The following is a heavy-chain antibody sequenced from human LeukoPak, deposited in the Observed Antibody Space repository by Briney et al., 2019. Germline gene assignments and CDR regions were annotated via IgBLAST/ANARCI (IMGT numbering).Heavy chain of an antibody. CDR1: GFTFSSYS. Sequence: GGSLRLSCAASGFTFSSYSMNWVRQAPGKGLEWVSSISSGSSYIYYADSVKGRFTISRDNAKNSLYLQMNSLRAEDTAVYYCARGANWNYFGAFDIWGQGTLVAVSS. CDR3: ARGANWNYFGAFDI. D-gene: IGHD1-7*01. J-gene: IGHJ3*02. CDR2: ISSGSSYI. V-gene: IGHV3-21*01.